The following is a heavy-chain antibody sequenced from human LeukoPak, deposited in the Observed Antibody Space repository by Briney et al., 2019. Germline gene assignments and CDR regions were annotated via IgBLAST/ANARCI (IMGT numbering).Heavy chain of an antibody. J-gene: IGHJ4*02. D-gene: IGHD3-10*01. CDR3: ARVLPARFGESFSY. CDR2: ISAYNGNT. Sequence: GASVKVSCKASGYTFTSYGISWVRQAPGQGLEWMGWISAYNGNTNYAQKLQGRVTMATDTSTSTAYMELRSLRSDDTAVYYCARVLPARFGESFSYWGQGTLVTVSS. CDR1: GYTFTSYG. V-gene: IGHV1-18*01.